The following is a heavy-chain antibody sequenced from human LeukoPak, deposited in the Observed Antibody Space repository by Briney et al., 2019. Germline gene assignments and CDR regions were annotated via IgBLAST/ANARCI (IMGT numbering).Heavy chain of an antibody. CDR3: AKDSNYYDSSGYYYPFDY. J-gene: IGHJ4*02. Sequence: GGSLRLSCAASGFTFSSYAMSWVRQAPGKGLEWVGAISCSGGSTYYADSEKGRFTIDTDNYKNTLYLQMNSLRAEDTAVYYCAKDSNYYDSSGYYYPFDYWGQGTLVTVSS. V-gene: IGHV3-23*01. CDR2: ISCSGGST. D-gene: IGHD3-22*01. CDR1: GFTFSSYA.